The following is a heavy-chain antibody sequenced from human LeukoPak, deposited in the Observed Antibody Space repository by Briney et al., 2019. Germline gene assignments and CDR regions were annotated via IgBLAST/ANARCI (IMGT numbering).Heavy chain of an antibody. CDR2: ISGSGGST. D-gene: IGHD1-26*01. CDR3: AKGGGSYYGAFDI. CDR1: GFTFSSSG. J-gene: IGHJ3*02. Sequence: GGSLRLSCVASGFTFSSSGMHWVRQAPGKGLEWVSAISGSGGSTYYADSVKGRFTISRDNSKNTLYLQMNSLRAEDTAVYYCAKGGGSYYGAFDIWGQGTMVTVSS. V-gene: IGHV3-23*01.